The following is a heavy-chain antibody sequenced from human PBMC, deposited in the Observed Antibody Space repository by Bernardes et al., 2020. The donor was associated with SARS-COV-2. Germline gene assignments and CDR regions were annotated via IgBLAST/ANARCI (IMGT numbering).Heavy chain of an antibody. CDR1: GFTFSSYS. CDR2: ISSSSSTI. CDR3: AREGGTGSWRSDFDY. D-gene: IGHD1-26*01. V-gene: IGHV3-48*04. Sequence: GGSLRLSCAASGFTFSSYSMNWVRQAPGKGLEWVSYISSSSSTIYYADSVKGRFTISRDNAKNSLYLQMNSLRAEDTAVYYCAREGGTGSWRSDFDYWGQGTLVTVSS. J-gene: IGHJ4*02.